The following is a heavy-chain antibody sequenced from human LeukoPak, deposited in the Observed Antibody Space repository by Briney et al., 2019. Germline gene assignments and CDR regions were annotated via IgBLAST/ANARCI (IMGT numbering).Heavy chain of an antibody. CDR3: ARVPHYDILTGYYKASGYGMDV. CDR1: GFTFSSYS. D-gene: IGHD3-9*01. J-gene: IGHJ6*02. V-gene: IGHV3-48*01. Sequence: PGGSLRLSCVASGFTFSSYSMNWVRQAPGKGLEWVSYISSSSSTIYYADSVKGRFTISRDNAKNSLYLQMNSLRAEDTAVYYCARVPHYDILTGYYKASGYGMDVWGQGTTVTVSS. CDR2: ISSSSSTI.